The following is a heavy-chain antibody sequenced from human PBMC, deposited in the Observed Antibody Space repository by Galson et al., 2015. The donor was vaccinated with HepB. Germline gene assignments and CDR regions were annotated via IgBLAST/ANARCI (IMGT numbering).Heavy chain of an antibody. CDR2: IDWDDDK. V-gene: IGHV2-70*04. D-gene: IGHD1-26*01. CDR1: GFSLSTSGMR. CDR3: ARMGSGGSYSEGNAFDI. J-gene: IGHJ3*02. Sequence: PALVKPTQTLTLTCTFSGFSLSTSGMRVSWIRQPPGKALEWLARIDWDDDKFYSTSLKTRLTISKDTSKNQVVLTMTNMDPVDTATYYCARMGSGGSYSEGNAFDIWGQGTMVTVSS.